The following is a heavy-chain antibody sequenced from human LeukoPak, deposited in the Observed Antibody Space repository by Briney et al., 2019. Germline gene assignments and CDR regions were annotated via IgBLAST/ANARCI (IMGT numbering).Heavy chain of an antibody. V-gene: IGHV1-2*02. CDR1: GYTFTGYY. J-gene: IGHJ4*02. CDR3: ARLRIAAAAHGGFDY. Sequence: ASVKVSCKASGYTFTGYYMHWVRQAPGQGLEWMGWINPNSGGTNYAQKFQGRVTMTRDTSISTAYMEPSRLRSDDTAVYYCARLRIAAAAHGGFDYWGQGTLVTVSS. CDR2: INPNSGGT. D-gene: IGHD6-13*01.